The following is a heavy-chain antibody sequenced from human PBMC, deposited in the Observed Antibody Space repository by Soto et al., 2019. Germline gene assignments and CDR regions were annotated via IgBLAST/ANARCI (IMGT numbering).Heavy chain of an antibody. CDR2: ISAYNGNT. CDR3: AFKMIRDHAFDY. Sequence: GASVTVCCAACVDSFNSCGMSCVRQAPGQGLEWMGWISAYNGNTNYAQKLQGRVTMTTDTSTSTAYMELRSLRSDDTAVYYCAFKMIRDHAFDYWGQGTLVTVSS. J-gene: IGHJ4*02. D-gene: IGHD3-22*01. CDR1: VDSFNSCG. V-gene: IGHV1-18*01.